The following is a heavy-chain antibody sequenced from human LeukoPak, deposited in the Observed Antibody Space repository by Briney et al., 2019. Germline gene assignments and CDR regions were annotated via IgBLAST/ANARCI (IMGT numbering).Heavy chain of an antibody. CDR3: AKDRNSGVGLKGYFDY. D-gene: IGHD3-3*01. J-gene: IGHJ4*02. CDR1: EFTFSSYA. Sequence: PGRSLRLSCAASEFTFSSYAMHWVRQAPGKGLEWVAVILYDGSNKKYADSVKGRFTISRDNAKNSLYLQMNSLRAEDTALYYCAKDRNSGVGLKGYFDYWGQGTLVTVSS. CDR2: ILYDGSNK. V-gene: IGHV3-30*18.